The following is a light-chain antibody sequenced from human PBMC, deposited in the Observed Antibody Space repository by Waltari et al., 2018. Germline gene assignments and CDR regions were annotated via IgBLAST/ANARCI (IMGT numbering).Light chain of an antibody. V-gene: IGLV3-1*01. CDR1: KLGNKY. CDR3: QAWDSNREV. J-gene: IGLJ3*02. Sequence: SFELTQPPSVSVSPGQTASITCSGAKLGNKYASWYQQKPGQSPVLVIYQDTKRPSGIPERFSGSNSGNIATLTISGTQAMDEADYYCQAWDSNREVFGGGTKLTVL. CDR2: QDT.